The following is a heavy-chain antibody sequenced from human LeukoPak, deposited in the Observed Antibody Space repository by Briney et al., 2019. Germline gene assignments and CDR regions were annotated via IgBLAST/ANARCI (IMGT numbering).Heavy chain of an antibody. J-gene: IGHJ4*02. Sequence: GGSLRLSCAASGFTFSSYGMHWVRQAPGKGLVWVSRINSDGISTGYADSVKGRFTVSRDNAKKTLYLQMNSLRAEDTAVYYCARDVGNFDYWGQGTLVTVSS. CDR3: ARDVGNFDY. CDR1: GFTFSSYG. V-gene: IGHV3-74*01. CDR2: INSDGIST.